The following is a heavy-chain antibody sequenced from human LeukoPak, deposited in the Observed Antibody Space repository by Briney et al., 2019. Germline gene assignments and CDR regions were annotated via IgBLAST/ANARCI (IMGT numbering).Heavy chain of an antibody. Sequence: GGSLRLSCAASGFTFSSYEMNWVRQAPGKGLEWVSYISSSGSTIYYADSVKGRFTISRDNAKNSLYLQMNSLRAEDTAVYYCAKERLWYYGSGSFVDPWGQGTLVTVSS. J-gene: IGHJ5*02. CDR1: GFTFSSYE. V-gene: IGHV3-48*03. CDR3: AKERLWYYGSGSFVDP. D-gene: IGHD3-10*01. CDR2: ISSSGSTI.